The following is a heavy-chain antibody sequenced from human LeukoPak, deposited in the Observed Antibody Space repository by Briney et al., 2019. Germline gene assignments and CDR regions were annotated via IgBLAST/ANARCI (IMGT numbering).Heavy chain of an antibody. CDR3: AKDGTYSSGWFDY. V-gene: IGHV3-23*01. J-gene: IGHJ4*02. Sequence: GGSLRLSCAASGFIFSNYGMNWVRQAPGKGLDWVSSISGSGSSTYYAESVKGRVTISRDNSKNTLYLQMNSLRAEDTAVYYCAKDGTYSSGWFDYWGQGTLVTVSS. D-gene: IGHD6-19*01. CDR2: ISGSGSST. CDR1: GFIFSNYG.